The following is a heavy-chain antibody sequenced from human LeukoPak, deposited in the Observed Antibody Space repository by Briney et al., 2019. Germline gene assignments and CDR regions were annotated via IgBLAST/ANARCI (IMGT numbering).Heavy chain of an antibody. Sequence: GGSLRLSCAASGFTFSSYAMTWVRQAPGKGLEWVSAISGSGSTTYYADSVKGRFTISRDNSKNTLYLQMNSLRAEDTAVYYCAKDYGDTRTGGQGTLVTVSS. V-gene: IGHV3-23*01. CDR2: ISGSGSTT. CDR1: GFTFSSYA. J-gene: IGHJ4*02. D-gene: IGHD5-18*01. CDR3: AKDYGDTRT.